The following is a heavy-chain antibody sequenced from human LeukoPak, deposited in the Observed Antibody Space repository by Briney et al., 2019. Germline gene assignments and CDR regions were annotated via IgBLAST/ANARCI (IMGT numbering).Heavy chain of an antibody. V-gene: IGHV5-51*01. CDR2: IYPGDSDT. Sequence: GESLKISCKGSGYSFTNYWIAWVRQMPGKGVEWMGVIYPGDSDTRYSPSFQGQVTTSADKSITTAYLQWNSLTASDTAMYYCARRHKRGAYSYGVDYWGQGTLVTVSS. CDR3: ARRHKRGAYSYGVDY. CDR1: GYSFTNYW. D-gene: IGHD5-18*01. J-gene: IGHJ4*02.